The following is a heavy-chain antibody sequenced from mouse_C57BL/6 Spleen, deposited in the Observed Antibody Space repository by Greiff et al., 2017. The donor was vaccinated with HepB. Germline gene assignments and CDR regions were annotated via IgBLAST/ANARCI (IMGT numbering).Heavy chain of an antibody. CDR2: INPSTGGT. V-gene: IGHV1-42*01. Sequence: VQLKESGPELVKPGASVKISCKASGYSFTGYYMNWVKQSPEKSLEWIGEINPSTGGTTYNQKFKAKATLTVDKSSSTAYMQLKSLTSEDSAVYYCARYYYGSSSPYWYFDVWGTGTTVTVSS. J-gene: IGHJ1*03. CDR1: GYSFTGYY. CDR3: ARYYYGSSSPYWYFDV. D-gene: IGHD1-1*01.